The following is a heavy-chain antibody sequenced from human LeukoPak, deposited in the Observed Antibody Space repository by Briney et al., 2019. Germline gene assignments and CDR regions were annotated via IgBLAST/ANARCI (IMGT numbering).Heavy chain of an antibody. CDR3: AREGAAAGHYYGMDV. J-gene: IGHJ6*04. CDR2: ISSSGSTI. D-gene: IGHD6-13*01. CDR1: GFTFSSYE. Sequence: GGSLRLSCAASGFTFSSYEMNWVRRAPGKGLEWVSYISSSGSTIYYADSVKGRFTISRDNAKNSLYLQMNSLRAEDTAVYYCAREGAAAGHYYGMDVWGKGTTVTVSS. V-gene: IGHV3-48*03.